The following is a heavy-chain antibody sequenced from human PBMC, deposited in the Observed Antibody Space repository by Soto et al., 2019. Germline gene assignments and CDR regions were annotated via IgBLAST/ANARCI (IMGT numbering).Heavy chain of an antibody. D-gene: IGHD3-3*01. V-gene: IGHV4-30-2*01. CDR3: ARGLRFVEWFDY. CDR1: GGSISSGGYS. CDR2: IYHSGST. Sequence: SETLSLTCAVSGGSISSGGYSWSWIRQPPGKGLEWIGYIYHSGSTYYNPSLKSRVTISVDRSKNQFSLKLSSVTAADTAVYYCARGLRFVEWFDYWGQGTLVTVSS. J-gene: IGHJ4*02.